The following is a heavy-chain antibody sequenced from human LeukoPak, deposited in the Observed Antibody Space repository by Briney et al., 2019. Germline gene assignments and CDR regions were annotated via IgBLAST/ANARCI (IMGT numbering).Heavy chain of an antibody. Sequence: SETLSLTCAVYGGSFSGYYWSWIRQPPGKGLEWIGEINHSGSTNYNPSLKSRVTISVDTSKNQFSLKLSSVTAADTAVYYCARGAGPYGDYYFDHWGQGTLVTVSS. V-gene: IGHV4-34*01. CDR3: ARGAGPYGDYYFDH. D-gene: IGHD4-17*01. J-gene: IGHJ4*02. CDR2: INHSGST. CDR1: GGSFSGYY.